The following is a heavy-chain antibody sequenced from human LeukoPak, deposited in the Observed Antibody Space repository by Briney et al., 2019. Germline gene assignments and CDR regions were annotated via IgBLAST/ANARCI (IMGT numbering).Heavy chain of an antibody. CDR3: ARAITILGSLSFDY. CDR2: IIPILGIA. V-gene: IGHV1-69*10. D-gene: IGHD1-26*01. J-gene: IGHJ4*02. Sequence: EASVKVSCKASGGTFSSYAISWVRQAPGQGLEWMGGIIPILGIANYAQKFQGRVTITADKSTSTAYMELSSLRSEDTAVYYCARAITILGSLSFDYWGQGTLVTVSS. CDR1: GGTFSSYA.